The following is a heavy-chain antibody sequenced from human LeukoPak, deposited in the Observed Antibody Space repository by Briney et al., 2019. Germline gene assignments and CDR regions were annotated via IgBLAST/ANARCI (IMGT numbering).Heavy chain of an antibody. CDR2: ISYDGSNK. D-gene: IGHD3-10*01. Sequence: PGGSLRLSCAASGFTFSSYAMHWVRQAPGKGLEWVAVISYDGSNKYYADSVKGRFTISRDNSKNTLYLQMNSLRAEDTAVYYCARDRRYRGVSLVNLDYWGQGTLVTVSP. V-gene: IGHV3-30-3*01. CDR1: GFTFSSYA. CDR3: ARDRRYRGVSLVNLDY. J-gene: IGHJ4*02.